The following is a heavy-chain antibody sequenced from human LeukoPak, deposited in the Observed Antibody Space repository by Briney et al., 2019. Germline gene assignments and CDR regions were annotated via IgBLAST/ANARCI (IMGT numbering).Heavy chain of an antibody. CDR1: GFTFSSYS. Sequence: GGSLRLSCAASGFTFSSYSMNWVRQAPGKGLEWVSSISSSSGYIYYADSVKGRFTISRDNAKNSLYLQMNSLRAEDTAVYYCAREGDYGDYVFDYWGQGTLVTVSS. CDR2: ISSSSGYI. J-gene: IGHJ4*02. D-gene: IGHD4-17*01. CDR3: AREGDYGDYVFDY. V-gene: IGHV3-21*01.